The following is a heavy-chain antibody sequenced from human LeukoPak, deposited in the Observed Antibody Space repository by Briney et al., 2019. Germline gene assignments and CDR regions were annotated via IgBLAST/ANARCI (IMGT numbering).Heavy chain of an antibody. CDR2: IHFSGST. V-gene: IGHV4-59*08. D-gene: IGHD3-10*01. CDR1: GGSISSYY. CDR3: ARHAIDYYGSGSYPSDY. Sequence: SETLSLNCTVSGGSISSYYWSWIRQPPGKGLEWIGYIHFSGSTNYNPSVKSRVTISADTSKNQFSLKLSSVTAADTAVYYCARHAIDYYGSGSYPSDYWGQGTLVTVSS. J-gene: IGHJ4*02.